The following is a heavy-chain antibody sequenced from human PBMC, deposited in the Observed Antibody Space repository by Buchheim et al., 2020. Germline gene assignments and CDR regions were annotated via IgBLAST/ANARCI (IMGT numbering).Heavy chain of an antibody. CDR2: IYYSGST. J-gene: IGHJ6*02. D-gene: IGHD1-1*01. CDR1: GGSISSYY. Sequence: QVQLQESGPGLVKPSETLSLTCTVSGGSISSYYWSWIRQPPGKGLEWIGYIYYSGSTNYNPSLKSRVTISVDTSKNQFSLKLSSVTAADTAVYYCVRQGRVHRYYYYYGMDVWGQGTT. V-gene: IGHV4-59*08. CDR3: VRQGRVHRYYYYYGMDV.